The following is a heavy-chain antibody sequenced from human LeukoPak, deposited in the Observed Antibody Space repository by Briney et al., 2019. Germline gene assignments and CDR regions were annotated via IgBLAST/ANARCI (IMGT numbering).Heavy chain of an antibody. D-gene: IGHD1-26*01. J-gene: IGHJ6*03. CDR3: ARLTWELPPGGLYYNYYIDV. CDR1: GGSMSSGSYY. CDR2: INHSVGA. Sequence: SETLSLTCTVSGGSMSSGSYYWGWIRQPPGKGLEWIGEINHSVGANYSPSLKSRVTISLDTSKNQFSLKLSSVTAADTAVYYCARLTWELPPGGLYYNYYIDVWDKGATVTVSS. V-gene: IGHV4-39*07.